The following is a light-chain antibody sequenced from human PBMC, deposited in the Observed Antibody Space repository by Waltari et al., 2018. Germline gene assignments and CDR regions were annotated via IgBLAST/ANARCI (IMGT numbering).Light chain of an antibody. Sequence: DIVMTQSPDSLALALCAGAPINCKSSPSVLFSSNNKNYLALYQQKPGQPPKLLIYWASTRESGVPDRFSGSGSGTDFTLTISSLQAEDVAVYYCQQYYSTPLTFGGGTKVEIK. CDR2: WAS. CDR1: PSVLFSSNNKNY. CDR3: QQYYSTPLT. J-gene: IGKJ4*01. V-gene: IGKV4-1*01.